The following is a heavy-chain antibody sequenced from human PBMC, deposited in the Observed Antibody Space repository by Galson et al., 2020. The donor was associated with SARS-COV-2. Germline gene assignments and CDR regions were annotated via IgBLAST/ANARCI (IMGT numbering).Heavy chain of an antibody. CDR2: INSDGSSA. V-gene: IGHV3-74*01. D-gene: IGHD3-16*01. Sequence: GASLKISCAASGFTFRTYWMHWVRQVSGKGLEWVSRINSDGSSAIYADSVKGRLTISRDNAMNMLYLHMNSLRVDDTAVYYCAREGEDTWYDYVMDAWGQGTTVTVSS. CDR1: GFTFRTYW. CDR3: AREGEDTWYDYVMDA. J-gene: IGHJ6*02.